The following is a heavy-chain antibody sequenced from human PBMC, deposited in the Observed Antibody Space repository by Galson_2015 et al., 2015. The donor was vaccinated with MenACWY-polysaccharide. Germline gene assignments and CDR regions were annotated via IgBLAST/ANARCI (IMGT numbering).Heavy chain of an antibody. Sequence: SLRLSCAASGFTFSSYAMSWVRQAPGKGLEWVSAISGSGGSTYYADSVKGRFTISRDNSKNTLYLQMNSLRAEDTAVYYCAKDRAPVLRFLEWGGLTGYMDVWGKGTTVTVSS. CDR1: GFTFSSYA. V-gene: IGHV3-23*01. CDR3: AKDRAPVLRFLEWGGLTGYMDV. CDR2: ISGSGGST. J-gene: IGHJ6*03. D-gene: IGHD3-3*01.